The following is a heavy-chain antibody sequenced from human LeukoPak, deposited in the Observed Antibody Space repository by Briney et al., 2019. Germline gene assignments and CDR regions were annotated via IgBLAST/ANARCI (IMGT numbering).Heavy chain of an antibody. D-gene: IGHD2-21*01. CDR2: INPNSGGT. V-gene: IGHV1-2*02. CDR3: ARDLIPGTQVKNYYYGMDV. CDR1: GYTFTGYY. Sequence: ASVKVSCKASGYTFTGYYMHWVRQAPGQGLEWMGWINPNSGGTNYAQKFQGRVTMTRDTSISTAYMELSRLRSDDTAVYYCARDLIPGTQVKNYYYGMDVWGQGTTVTVSS. J-gene: IGHJ6*02.